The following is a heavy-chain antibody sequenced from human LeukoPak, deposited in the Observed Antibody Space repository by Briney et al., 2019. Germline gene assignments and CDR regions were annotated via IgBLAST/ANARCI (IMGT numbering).Heavy chain of an antibody. CDR1: GGSISSSSYY. Sequence: SETLSLTCTVSGGSISSSSYYWGWIRQPPGRGLEWIGSIYYSGSTYYNPSLKSRVTISVDTSKNQFSLKLSSVTAADTAVYYCASQNLYDSSGLDYWGQGTLATVSS. J-gene: IGHJ4*02. CDR2: IYYSGST. V-gene: IGHV4-39*01. CDR3: ASQNLYDSSGLDY. D-gene: IGHD3-22*01.